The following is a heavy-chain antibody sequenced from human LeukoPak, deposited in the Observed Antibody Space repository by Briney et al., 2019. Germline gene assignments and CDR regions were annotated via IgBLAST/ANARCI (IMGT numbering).Heavy chain of an antibody. CDR3: AKGRPEDYYDPPFDC. J-gene: IGHJ4*02. CDR2: ISGSGGRT. D-gene: IGHD3-22*01. V-gene: IGHV3-23*01. Sequence: PGGSLRLSCAASGFTFSSYAMSWVRQAPGRGLEWVSAISGSGGRTYYADSVKGRFTISRDNSKNTLYLQMNSLRAEDTGVYYCAKGRPEDYYDPPFDCRGQGTLVTVSS. CDR1: GFTFSSYA.